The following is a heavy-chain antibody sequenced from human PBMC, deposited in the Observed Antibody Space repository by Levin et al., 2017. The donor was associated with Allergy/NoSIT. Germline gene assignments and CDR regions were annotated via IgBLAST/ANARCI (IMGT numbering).Heavy chain of an antibody. CDR2: ISGSGGST. J-gene: IGHJ6*03. D-gene: IGHD6-6*01. CDR1: GFTFSSYA. CDR3: AKGLEYSSSSRYYYYYMDV. V-gene: IGHV3-23*01. Sequence: GGSLRLSCAASGFTFSSYAMSWVRQAPGKGLEWVSAISGSGGSTYYADSVKGRFTISRDNSKNTLYLQMNSLRAEDTAVYYCAKGLEYSSSSRYYYYYMDVWGKGTTVTVSS.